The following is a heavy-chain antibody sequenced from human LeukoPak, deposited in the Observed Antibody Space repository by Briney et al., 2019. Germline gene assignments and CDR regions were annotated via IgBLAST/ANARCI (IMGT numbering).Heavy chain of an antibody. CDR2: ISSSSSTI. CDR1: GFTFSSYS. CDR3: ASVKWGAPPVKASSYYYYYYMDV. D-gene: IGHD1-26*01. Sequence: GGSLRLSCAASGFTFSSYSMNWVRQAPGKGLEWVSYISSSSSTIYYADSVKGRFTISRDNAKNSLYLQMNSLRAEDTAVYYCASVKWGAPPVKASSYYYYYYMDVWGKGTTVTVSS. V-gene: IGHV3-48*01. J-gene: IGHJ6*03.